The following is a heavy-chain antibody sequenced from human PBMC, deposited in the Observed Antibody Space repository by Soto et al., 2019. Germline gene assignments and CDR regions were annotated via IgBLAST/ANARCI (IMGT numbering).Heavy chain of an antibody. J-gene: IGHJ4*02. D-gene: IGHD3-3*01. CDR3: ARDFYYDFWSGYYDY. V-gene: IGHV1-2*02. CDR2: INPNSGGT. Sequence: ASVKVSCKASGYTFTGYYMHWVRQAPGQGLEWMGWINPNSGGTNYAQKFQGRVTMTRDTSISTAYMELSRLRSDDTAGYYCARDFYYDFWSGYYDYWGQGTLVTVSS. CDR1: GYTFTGYY.